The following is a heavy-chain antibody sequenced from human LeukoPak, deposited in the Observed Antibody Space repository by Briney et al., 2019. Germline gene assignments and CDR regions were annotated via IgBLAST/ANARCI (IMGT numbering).Heavy chain of an antibody. V-gene: IGHV1-69*13. CDR1: GGTFSSYA. CDR2: LIPIFGTA. CDR3: AAGGSYYYMDV. Sequence: SVKVFCKASGGTFSSYAISWVRQAPGQGLEWMGGLIPIFGTANYAQKFQGRVTITADESTSTAYMELSSLRSEDTAVYYCAAGGSYYYMDVWGKGTTVTISS. J-gene: IGHJ6*03. D-gene: IGHD3-10*01.